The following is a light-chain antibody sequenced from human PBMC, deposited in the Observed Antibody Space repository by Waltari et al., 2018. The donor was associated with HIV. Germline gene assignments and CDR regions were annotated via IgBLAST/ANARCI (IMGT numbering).Light chain of an antibody. V-gene: IGLV1-47*01. Sequence: QSVLTQPPSASGTPGQRVTISCSGGSSNIGSHFVYWYQQVAGTTPKLLIFRNNKRPSVVPDLCSCSKSGTSASLSISGLRPEDEADYYCATWDDSSSGSWVFGGGTKVTVL. J-gene: IGLJ3*02. CDR3: ATWDDSSSGSWV. CDR1: SSNIGSHF. CDR2: RNN.